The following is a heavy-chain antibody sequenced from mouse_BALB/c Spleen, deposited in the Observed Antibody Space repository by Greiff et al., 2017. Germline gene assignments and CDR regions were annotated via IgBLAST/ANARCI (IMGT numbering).Heavy chain of an antibody. Sequence: VQLQQPGAELVMPGASVKMSCKASGYTFTDYRMHWVKQRPGQGLEWIGAIDTSDSYTSYNQKFKGKATLTVDESSSTAYMQLSSLTSEDSAVYYCARGYYGNYDYAMDYWGQGTSVTVSS. CDR2: IDTSDSYT. CDR1: GYTFTDYR. V-gene: IGHV1-69*01. D-gene: IGHD2-1*01. CDR3: ARGYYGNYDYAMDY. J-gene: IGHJ4*01.